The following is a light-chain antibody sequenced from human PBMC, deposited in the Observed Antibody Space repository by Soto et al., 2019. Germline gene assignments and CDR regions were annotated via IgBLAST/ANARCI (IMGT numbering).Light chain of an antibody. CDR3: QQYETTPRSLS. Sequence: DIVLTQSPDSLAVSLGERATINCKSSQSVSRSSTNKHYLAWYQQKPGQSPRLLIYWASTRESGVPDRFSGSGSGTDFTLTISKMQAEDVGVYYCQQYETTPRSLSFGGGTKVAIK. V-gene: IGKV4-1*01. J-gene: IGKJ4*01. CDR1: QSVSRSSTNKHY. CDR2: WAS.